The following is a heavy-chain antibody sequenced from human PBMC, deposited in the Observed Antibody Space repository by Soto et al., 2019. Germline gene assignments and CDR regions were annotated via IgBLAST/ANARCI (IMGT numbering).Heavy chain of an antibody. CDR3: ARDFWSSCCDEHRYVP. CDR2: IYYSGGT. Sequence: ETLSLTCTVSGASISSYYWSWIRQPTGKGLEWIGDIYYSGGTYYNPSLKSRVTLSVDTSKNPFSLKMSSVTAADTAVYYCARDFWSSCCDEHRYVPLGQRSLVTV. CDR1: GASISSYY. V-gene: IGHV4-59*01. J-gene: IGHJ5*02. D-gene: IGHD3-3*01.